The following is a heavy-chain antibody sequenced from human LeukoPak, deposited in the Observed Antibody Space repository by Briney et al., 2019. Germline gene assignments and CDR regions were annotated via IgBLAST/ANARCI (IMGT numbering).Heavy chain of an antibody. Sequence: ASVKVSCKASGYSFTDYFLYWVRQAPGQGLEWMGRINPDAGDTNYAQTFQGRITMTRDTSISTAYMELSSLKSDDTAVYYCARLSTATRHWLAASDIWGQGTVGTVSS. J-gene: IGHJ3*02. CDR3: ARLSTATRHWLAASDI. CDR2: INPDAGDT. CDR1: GYSFTDYF. V-gene: IGHV1-2*06. D-gene: IGHD6-19*01.